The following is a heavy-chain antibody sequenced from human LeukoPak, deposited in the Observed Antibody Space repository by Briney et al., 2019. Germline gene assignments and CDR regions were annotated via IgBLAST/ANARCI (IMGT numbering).Heavy chain of an antibody. V-gene: IGHV3-74*01. Sequence: GGSLRLSCVASGFTFSSYWMHWVRQIPGKGLVWVSRIISDGSTTNYADSVKGRFTISRDNAKNTLYLQMNSLRVEDTAMYYCARVYSSSFVFDYWGQGTLVTVSS. CDR3: ARVYSSSFVFDY. J-gene: IGHJ4*02. CDR2: IISDGSTT. D-gene: IGHD6-6*01. CDR1: GFTFSSYW.